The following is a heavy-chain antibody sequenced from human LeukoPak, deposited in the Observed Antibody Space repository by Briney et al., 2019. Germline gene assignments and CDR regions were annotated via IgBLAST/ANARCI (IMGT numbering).Heavy chain of an antibody. CDR2: ISSSSSYI. V-gene: IGHV3-21*01. CDR3: ARGGYSSSWYFPFDY. J-gene: IGHJ4*02. Sequence: KPGGSLRLSCAASGFTFSSYSMNWVRQAPGKGLEWVSSISSSSSYIYYADSVKGRFTISRDNAKNSLYLQMNSLRAEVTAVYYCARGGYSSSWYFPFDYWGQGTLVTVSS. CDR1: GFTFSSYS. D-gene: IGHD6-13*01.